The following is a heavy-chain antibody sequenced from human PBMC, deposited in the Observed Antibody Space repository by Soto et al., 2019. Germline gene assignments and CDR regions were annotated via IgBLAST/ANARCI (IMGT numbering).Heavy chain of an antibody. D-gene: IGHD2-8*01. CDR2: IFHDGTA. V-gene: IGHV4-4*02. Sequence: PSETLSLTCAVSGVSISSGNWWTWGRQTPQRGLEYIGEIFHDGTANYYPSFERRVAISVNTSKNQFSLKLTSVTAADRAIYFCARLVYDTRLNYMYFDFWGQGALVTVSS. CDR1: GVSISSGNW. CDR3: ARLVYDTRLNYMYFDF. J-gene: IGHJ4*02.